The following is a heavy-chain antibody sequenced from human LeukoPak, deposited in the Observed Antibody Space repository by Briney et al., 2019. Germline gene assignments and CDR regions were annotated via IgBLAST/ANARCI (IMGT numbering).Heavy chain of an antibody. V-gene: IGHV3-23*01. Sequence: GGSLRLSCAVSGFTFGNYAMHWVRQAPGKGLEWVSGISGSGGGAHYADSVKGRFTISRDNFKNTLSVQMSSLRAEDTAVYYCARESTSWYFDLWGRGTLVTVSS. CDR1: GFTFGNYA. CDR3: ARESTSWYFDL. CDR2: ISGSGGGA. D-gene: IGHD2-2*01. J-gene: IGHJ2*01.